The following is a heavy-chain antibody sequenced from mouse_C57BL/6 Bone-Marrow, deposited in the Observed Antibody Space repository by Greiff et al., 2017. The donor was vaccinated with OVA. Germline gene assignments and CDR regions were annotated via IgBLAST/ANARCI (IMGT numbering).Heavy chain of an antibody. J-gene: IGHJ2*01. CDR3: ARENSPYYFDY. CDR1: GYSITSGYY. V-gene: IGHV3-6*01. CDR2: ISYDGSN. Sequence: VQLQQSGPGLVKPSQSLSLTCSVTGYSITSGYYWNWIRQFPGNKLEWMGYISYDGSNNSNPSLKNRISITRDTSKNQFFLKLNSVTTEDTATYYCARENSPYYFDYWGQGTTLTVSS.